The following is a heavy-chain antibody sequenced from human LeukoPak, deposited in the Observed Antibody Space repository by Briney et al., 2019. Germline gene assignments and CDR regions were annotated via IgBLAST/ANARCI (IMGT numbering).Heavy chain of an antibody. V-gene: IGHV1-69*05. J-gene: IGHJ4*02. CDR2: ILPIFGTA. CDR3: ARDGGSYPGGY. CDR1: GGTFSSYA. D-gene: IGHD1-26*01. Sequence: SVKVSCKASGGTFSSYALSWVPQAPGQGLEWMGGILPIFGTAHYAQKFQSRVTITTDESTSTPYMELSSLRCEDTGVYYCARDGGSYPGGYWGQGTLVTVSS.